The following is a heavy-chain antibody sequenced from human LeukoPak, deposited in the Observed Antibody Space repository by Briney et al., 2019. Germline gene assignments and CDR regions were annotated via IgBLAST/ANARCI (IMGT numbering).Heavy chain of an antibody. D-gene: IGHD3-22*01. J-gene: IGHJ4*02. V-gene: IGHV1-18*01. Sequence: ASVKVSCKASGYTFTSYGISWVRLAPGQGLEWMGWVSAYNGNTNYAQKLQGRVTMTTDTSTSTAYMELRSLRSDDTAVYYCARSFYYDSSGYYPNFDYWGQGTLVTVSS. CDR3: ARSFYYDSSGYYPNFDY. CDR2: VSAYNGNT. CDR1: GYTFTSYG.